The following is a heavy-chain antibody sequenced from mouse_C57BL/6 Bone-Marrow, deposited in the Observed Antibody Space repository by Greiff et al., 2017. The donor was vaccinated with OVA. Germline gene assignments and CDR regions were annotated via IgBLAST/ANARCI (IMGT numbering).Heavy chain of an antibody. V-gene: IGHV1-81*01. J-gene: IGHJ2*01. Sequence: VKLQESGAELVRPGASVKLSCTASGYTFTSYGIGWVQQRTGQGLEWIGEIYPRSGNTYYMEKFKGNSTLTADNSSSTAYMDLRSLTSEESAVYSYARSIYYDDASGFDYWGQGTTLTVSS. CDR3: ARSIYYDDASGFDY. D-gene: IGHD2-4*01. CDR1: GYTFTSYG. CDR2: IYPRSGNT.